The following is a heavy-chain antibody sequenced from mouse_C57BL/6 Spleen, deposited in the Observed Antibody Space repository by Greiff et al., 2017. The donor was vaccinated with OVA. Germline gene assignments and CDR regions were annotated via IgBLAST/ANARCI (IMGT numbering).Heavy chain of an antibody. CDR2: IDPANGNN. J-gene: IGHJ2*01. CDR1: GFNIKNTY. Sequence: EVQLQQSVAELVRPGASVKLSCTASGFNIKNTYMHWVKQRPEQGLEWIGRIDPANGNNKYAPKFKGKATITADTSSNTAYLQLSSLTSEDTAIYYGTREGSSTTVVPVYFDYWGQGTTLTVSS. D-gene: IGHD1-1*01. CDR3: TREGSSTTVVPVYFDY. V-gene: IGHV14-3*01.